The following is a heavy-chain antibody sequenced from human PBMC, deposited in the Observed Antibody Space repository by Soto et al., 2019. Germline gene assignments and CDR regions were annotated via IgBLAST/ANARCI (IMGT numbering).Heavy chain of an antibody. CDR1: GFTFSRNS. CDR3: ARATLRGDFDY. Sequence: GGSLRLSCEASGFTFSRNSMHWIRQTPGKGLEWVSSISSGSAYMYYADSVKGRFTISRDNAENSLYLQMNSLTVEDTAVYYCARATLRGDFDYWGQGTLVTVSS. V-gene: IGHV3-21*01. J-gene: IGHJ4*02. CDR2: ISSGSAYM. D-gene: IGHD3-16*01.